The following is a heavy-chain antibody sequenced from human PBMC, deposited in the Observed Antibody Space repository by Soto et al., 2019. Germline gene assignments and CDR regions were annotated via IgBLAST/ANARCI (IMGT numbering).Heavy chain of an antibody. J-gene: IGHJ3*02. CDR2: IKQDGSEK. V-gene: IGHV3-7*01. CDR1: GFTFSSYW. D-gene: IGHD2-2*01. CDR3: ASCSSTSCYDAFDI. Sequence: HPGGSLRLSCAASGFTFSSYWMSWVRQAPGKGLEWVANIKQDGSEKYYVDSVKGRFTISRDNAKNSLYLQMNSLRAEDTAVYYCASCSSTSCYDAFDIWGQGTMVTVSS.